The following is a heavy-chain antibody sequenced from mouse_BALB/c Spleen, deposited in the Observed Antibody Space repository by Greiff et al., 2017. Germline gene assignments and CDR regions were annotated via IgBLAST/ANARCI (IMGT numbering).Heavy chain of an antibody. Sequence: EVKLQESGPGLVKPSQSLSLTCSVTGYSITSGYYWNWIRQFPGNKLAWMGYISYDGSNNYNPSLKNRISITRDTSKNQFFLKLNSVTTEDTATYYCARGHYGSSFYFDYWGQGTTLTVSS. V-gene: IGHV3-6*02. D-gene: IGHD1-1*01. CDR1: GYSITSGYY. CDR2: ISYDGSN. CDR3: ARGHYGSSFYFDY. J-gene: IGHJ2*01.